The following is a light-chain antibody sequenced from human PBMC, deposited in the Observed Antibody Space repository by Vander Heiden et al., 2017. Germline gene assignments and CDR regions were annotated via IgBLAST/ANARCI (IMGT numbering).Light chain of an antibody. CDR1: QGISNY. Sequence: IHMTQSPSSLSASEGDRVTITCRASQGISNYLDWYQQKPGRVPKLLIYAASTLQTGVPSRFNGSGSGTDFTLTISSLQPEDFATYYCQKNNSTPRTFGGGTKVEIK. V-gene: IGKV1-27*01. CDR2: AAS. J-gene: IGKJ4*01. CDR3: QKNNSTPRT.